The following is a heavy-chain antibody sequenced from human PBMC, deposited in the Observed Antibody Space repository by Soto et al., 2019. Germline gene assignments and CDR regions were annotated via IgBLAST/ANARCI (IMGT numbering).Heavy chain of an antibody. Sequence: QVQLQQWGAGLLKPSETLSLTCAVNSESLSGYYWSWIRQSPGKGLEWIGEIDGSGNTNYSPSLRSRVAMSVDTSNNHFPRNLNSVRAADTAAYYCVGARGRLVGFDYWGQGTLVTVSS. J-gene: IGHJ4*02. CDR1: SESLSGYY. CDR2: IDGSGNT. CDR3: VGARGRLVGFDY. D-gene: IGHD1-26*01. V-gene: IGHV4-34*01.